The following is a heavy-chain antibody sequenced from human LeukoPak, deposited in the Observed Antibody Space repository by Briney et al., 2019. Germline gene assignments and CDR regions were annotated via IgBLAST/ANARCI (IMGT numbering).Heavy chain of an antibody. CDR2: IYYSGST. D-gene: IGHD3-22*01. CDR1: GGFISSYY. V-gene: IGHV4-59*08. J-gene: IGHJ4*02. Sequence: SETLSLTCTVSGGFISSYYWSWIRQPPGKGLEWIGYIYYSGSTNYNPSLESRVTISVGTSKNQFSLKLSSVTAADTAVYYCARHKLDYYDSSGYAHTPWAPFAYWGQGTLVTVSS. CDR3: ARHKLDYYDSSGYAHTPWAPFAY.